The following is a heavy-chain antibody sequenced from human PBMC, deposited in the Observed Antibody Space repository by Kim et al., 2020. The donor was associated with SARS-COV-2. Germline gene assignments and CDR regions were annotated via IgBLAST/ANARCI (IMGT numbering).Heavy chain of an antibody. J-gene: IGHJ4*03. CDR3: AKDSGSDNGDQLYY. CDR1: GFTFSSYA. D-gene: IGHD4-17*01. CDR2: IRGSGGKT. V-gene: IGHV3-23*01. Sequence: GGSLRLSCVASGFTFSSYAMTWVRQAPGKGLEWVAAIRGSGGKTYYADSVKGRFTISRDNSKNTLYVQMNSLRAEDTAVYYCAKDSGSDNGDQLYYWGHGTLGTVS.